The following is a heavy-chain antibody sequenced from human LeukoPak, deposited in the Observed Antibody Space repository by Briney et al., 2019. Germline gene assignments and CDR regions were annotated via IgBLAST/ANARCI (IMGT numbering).Heavy chain of an antibody. V-gene: IGHV4-59*01. CDR1: GGSISSYY. Sequence: PSETLSLTCTVSGGSISSYYWSWIWQPPGKGLEWIGYIYYSGSTNYNPSLKSRVTISVDTSKNQFSLKLSSVTAADTAVCYCARAEGSGSSYYMDVWGKGTTVTVSS. D-gene: IGHD3-10*01. CDR3: ARAEGSGSSYYMDV. CDR2: IYYSGST. J-gene: IGHJ6*03.